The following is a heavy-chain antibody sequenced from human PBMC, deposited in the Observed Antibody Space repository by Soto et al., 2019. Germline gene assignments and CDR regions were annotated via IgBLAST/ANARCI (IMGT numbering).Heavy chain of an antibody. Sequence: PGGSLRLSCAASGFTFSSYGMHWVRQAPGKGLEWVAVISYVGSNKYYADSVKGRFTISRDNSKNTLYLQMNSLRAEDTAVYYCAKDLPWFDPWGQGTLVTLSS. CDR1: GFTFSSYG. J-gene: IGHJ5*02. CDR2: ISYVGSNK. CDR3: AKDLPWFDP. V-gene: IGHV3-30*18.